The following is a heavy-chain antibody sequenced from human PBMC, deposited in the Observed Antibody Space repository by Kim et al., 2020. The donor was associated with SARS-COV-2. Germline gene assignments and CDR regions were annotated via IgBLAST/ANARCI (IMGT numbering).Heavy chain of an antibody. V-gene: IGHV4-34*01. CDR1: GGSFSGYY. Sequence: SETLSLPCAVYGGSFSGYYWSWIRQPPGKGLEWIGEINHSGSTNYNPSLKSRVTISVDTSKNQFSLKLSSVTAADTAVYYCASSTGDGFDIWGQGTMVTVSS. CDR3: ASSTGDGFDI. D-gene: IGHD7-27*01. J-gene: IGHJ3*02. CDR2: INHSGST.